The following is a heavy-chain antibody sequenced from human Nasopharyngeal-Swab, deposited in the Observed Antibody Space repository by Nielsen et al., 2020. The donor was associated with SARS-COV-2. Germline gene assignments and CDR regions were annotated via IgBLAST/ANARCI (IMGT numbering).Heavy chain of an antibody. CDR3: VTGIDGWNY. V-gene: IGHV3-23*03. CDR1: GFTFSSYA. Sequence: GGSLRLSCAASGFTFSSYAMSWVRQAPGKGLEWVSVIYSGGSSTYYADSVKGRFTISRDNDKSSLHLQMNNLRAGDTAVYYCVTGIDGWNYWGRGTLVTVSS. J-gene: IGHJ4*02. D-gene: IGHD5-24*01. CDR2: IYSGGSST.